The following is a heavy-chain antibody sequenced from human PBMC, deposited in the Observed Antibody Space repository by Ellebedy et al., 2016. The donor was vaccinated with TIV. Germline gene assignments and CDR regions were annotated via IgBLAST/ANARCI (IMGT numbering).Heavy chain of an antibody. CDR1: GGSISSSSYY. CDR3: ARGSSGWKGIDY. Sequence: PSETLSLTCTVSGGSISSSSYYMHWVRQAPGKGLVCVSRLNVDGTFTSYADSVKGRFTISRDNAKNTLYLQMNSLRDEDTAVYFCARGSSGWKGIDYWGQGTLVTVSS. CDR2: LNVDGTFT. J-gene: IGHJ4*02. V-gene: IGHV3-74*01. D-gene: IGHD6-19*01.